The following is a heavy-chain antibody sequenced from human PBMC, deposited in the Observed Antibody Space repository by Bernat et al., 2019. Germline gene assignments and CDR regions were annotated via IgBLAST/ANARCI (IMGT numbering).Heavy chain of an antibody. CDR2: IKSKTDGGTI. CDR1: GFTFSSYG. V-gene: IGHV3-15*01. D-gene: IGHD3-9*01. CDR3: TTGDTI. J-gene: IGHJ4*02. Sequence: VQLVESGGDVVQPGRSLRLSCAASGFTFSSYGMHWIRQAPGKGLEWVGRIKSKTDGGTIEYAAPVKGRFTISRDDSKNMVFFQMNGLKSEDTAVYYCTTGDTIWGQGTLVTVSS.